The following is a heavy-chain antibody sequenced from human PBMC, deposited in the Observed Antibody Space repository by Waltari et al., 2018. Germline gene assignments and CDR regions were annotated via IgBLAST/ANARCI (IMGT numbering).Heavy chain of an antibody. D-gene: IGHD3-10*01. Sequence: QVYLQESGPGLVRPSETLSLTCVVSGVRISDHYWAWIRQTPGKGLEWIGYIGGDSGTTEYKPSLKSRVSFLRDTSKNQFSLVLSSVTAADTAVYYCARSNGNYIGSSGLDPWGQGIGVIVSS. V-gene: IGHV4-59*11. CDR2: IGGDSGTT. J-gene: IGHJ4*03. CDR3: ARSNGNYIGSSGLDP. CDR1: GVRISDHY.